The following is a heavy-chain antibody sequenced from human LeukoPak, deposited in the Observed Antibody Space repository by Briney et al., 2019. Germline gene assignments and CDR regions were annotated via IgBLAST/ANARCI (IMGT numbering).Heavy chain of an antibody. CDR3: AKDPSHCDFWSGPLGSWFDP. Sequence: GGSLRLSCAASGFTFSSYPMSWVPQAPGKGLEWVPAISGSGGSTYHADSVKGRFTISRDNSKNTLYLQMNSLRAEDTAVYYCAKDPSHCDFWSGPLGSWFDPWGQGTLVTVSS. CDR1: GFTFSSYP. D-gene: IGHD3-3*01. V-gene: IGHV3-23*01. J-gene: IGHJ5*02. CDR2: ISGSGGST.